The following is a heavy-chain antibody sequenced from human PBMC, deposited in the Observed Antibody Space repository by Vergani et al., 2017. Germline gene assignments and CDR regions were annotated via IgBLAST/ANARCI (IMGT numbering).Heavy chain of an antibody. CDR1: GGSISSGDYY. D-gene: IGHD6-13*01. Sequence: QVQLQESGPGLVKPSQTLSLTCTVSGGSISSGDYYWSWIRQPPGKGLEWIGDIYYSGSTYYNPSLKSRVTISVDTSKNQFSLKLSSVTAADTAVYYCARGIAAAVRRGSFDYWGQGTLVTVSS. V-gene: IGHV4-30-4*08. CDR3: ARGIAAAVRRGSFDY. CDR2: IYYSGST. J-gene: IGHJ4*02.